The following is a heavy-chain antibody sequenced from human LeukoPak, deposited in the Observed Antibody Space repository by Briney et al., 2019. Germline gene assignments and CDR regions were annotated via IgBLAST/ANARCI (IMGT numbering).Heavy chain of an antibody. CDR3: AGGGSSGWYRWFDP. D-gene: IGHD6-19*01. CDR1: GGSISSSSYY. J-gene: IGHJ5*02. Sequence: SETLSLTCTVSGGSISSSSYYWGWLRQPPGKGLEWIGSIYYSGSTYYNPSLKSRVTISVDTSNNQFSLKLSSVTAADTAVYYCAGGGSSGWYRWFDPWGQGTLVTVSS. CDR2: IYYSGST. V-gene: IGHV4-39*01.